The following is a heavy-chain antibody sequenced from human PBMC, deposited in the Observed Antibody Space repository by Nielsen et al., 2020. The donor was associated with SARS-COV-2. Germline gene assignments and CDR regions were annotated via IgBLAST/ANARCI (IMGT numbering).Heavy chain of an antibody. CDR2: ISSSGGKT. CDR1: GLTFNIYA. V-gene: IGHV3-23*01. J-gene: IGHJ3*01. Sequence: GVLKISCAVSGLTFNIYAMSWVRQAPGKGLEWVSGISSSGGKTHDADSAKGRFIISRDNSKNTLYLQMNSLRAEDTAVYYCATWGTYGDLDAFHFWGQGTMVTVSS. D-gene: IGHD4-17*01. CDR3: ATWGTYGDLDAFHF.